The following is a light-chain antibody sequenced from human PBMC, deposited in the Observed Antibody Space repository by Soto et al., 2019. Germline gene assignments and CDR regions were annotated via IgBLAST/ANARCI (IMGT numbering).Light chain of an antibody. J-gene: IGKJ4*01. V-gene: IGKV3-15*01. Sequence: EIVMTQSPATLSVSPGERVTLSCRARQSVGSNLSWYHQTPGQAPRVVIYDASTRATVIPARFSGSGSGTEFTLTISSLQSEDFAVYYCQQYDTWPLTFGGGTKVDIK. CDR2: DAS. CDR1: QSVGSN. CDR3: QQYDTWPLT.